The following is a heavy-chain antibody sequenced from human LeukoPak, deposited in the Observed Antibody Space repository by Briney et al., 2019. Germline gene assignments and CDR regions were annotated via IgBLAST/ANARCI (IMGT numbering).Heavy chain of an antibody. Sequence: KSGASLKISCKGSGYRFTSYWISWGRQLPGKGLEWMGRIDPSDSYTNYSPSFQGHVTISADKSISTAYLQWSSLKASDTAMYYCARRALPPAYCGGDCFDAFDIWGQGTMVTVSS. CDR1: GYRFTSYW. CDR2: IDPSDSYT. J-gene: IGHJ3*02. V-gene: IGHV5-10-1*01. D-gene: IGHD2-21*02. CDR3: ARRALPPAYCGGDCFDAFDI.